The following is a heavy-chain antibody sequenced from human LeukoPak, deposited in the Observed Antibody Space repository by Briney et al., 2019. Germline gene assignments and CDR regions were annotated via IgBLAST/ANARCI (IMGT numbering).Heavy chain of an antibody. Sequence: GGSLRLSCAASGFTFSSYWMSWVRQAPGKGLEWVANIKQDGSEKYYVDSVKGRFTISRDNAKNSLYLQMNSLRAEDTAVYYCAKDALVATIALDYWGQGTLVTVSS. V-gene: IGHV3-7*01. CDR1: GFTFSSYW. CDR3: AKDALVATIALDY. CDR2: IKQDGSEK. J-gene: IGHJ4*02. D-gene: IGHD5-12*01.